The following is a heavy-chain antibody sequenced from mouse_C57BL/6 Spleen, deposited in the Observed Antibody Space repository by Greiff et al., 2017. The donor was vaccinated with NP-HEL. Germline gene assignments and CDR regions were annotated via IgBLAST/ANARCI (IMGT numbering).Heavy chain of an antibody. J-gene: IGHJ3*01. D-gene: IGHD4-1*02. V-gene: IGHV5-4*01. CDR3: ARDRDPTGFFAY. CDR2: ISDGGSYT. CDR1: GFTFTSYA. Sequence: EVQGVESGGGLVKPGGSLKLSCAASGFTFTSYAMSWVRQTPEKRLEWVATISDGGSYTYYPDNVKGRFTISRDNAKNNLYLQMSHLKSEDTAMYYCARDRDPTGFFAYWGQGTLVTVSA.